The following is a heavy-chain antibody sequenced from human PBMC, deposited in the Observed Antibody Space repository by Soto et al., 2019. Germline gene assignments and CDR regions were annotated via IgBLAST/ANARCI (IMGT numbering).Heavy chain of an antibody. J-gene: IGHJ4*02. CDR1: GGSISSGDYY. V-gene: IGHV4-30-4*01. D-gene: IGHD3-10*01. CDR2: IYYSGST. Sequence: SETLSLTCTVSGGSISSGDYYWSWIRQPPGKGLEWIGYIYYSGSTYYNPSLKSRVTISVDTSKNQFSLKLSSVTAADTAVYYCAGEDVLLWFGESGHFGYWGQGTRVTVSS. CDR3: AGEDVLLWFGESGHFGY.